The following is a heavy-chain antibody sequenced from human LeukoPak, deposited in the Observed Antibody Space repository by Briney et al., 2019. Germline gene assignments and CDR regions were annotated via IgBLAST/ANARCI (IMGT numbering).Heavy chain of an antibody. Sequence: SETLSLTCAVYGGSFSGYYWSWIRQPPGKGLEWIGEINHSGSTNYNPSLKSRVTISVDTSKNQFSLKLSSVTAADTAVYYCARVNCGGDCYWGPDYYYYYMDVWGKGTTVTVSS. CDR1: GGSFSGYY. J-gene: IGHJ6*03. CDR3: ARVNCGGDCYWGPDYYYYYMDV. D-gene: IGHD2-21*01. V-gene: IGHV4-34*01. CDR2: INHSGST.